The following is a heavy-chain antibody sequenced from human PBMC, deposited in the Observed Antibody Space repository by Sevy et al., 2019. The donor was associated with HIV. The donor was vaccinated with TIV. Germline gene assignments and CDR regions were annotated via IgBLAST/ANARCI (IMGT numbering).Heavy chain of an antibody. CDR1: GFTFSDYY. J-gene: IGHJ4*02. CDR2: ISSSGSTI. Sequence: GGSLRLSCAASGFTFSDYYMSWIRQAPGKGLEWVSYISSSGSTIYYADSVKGRFTISRDNAKNSLYLQMNSMRSEDPAVYYGAGDSVEMATCAGYNLAGAVDYWGQGTLVTVSS. V-gene: IGHV3-11*01. D-gene: IGHD1-26*01. CDR3: AGDSVEMATCAGYNLAGAVDY.